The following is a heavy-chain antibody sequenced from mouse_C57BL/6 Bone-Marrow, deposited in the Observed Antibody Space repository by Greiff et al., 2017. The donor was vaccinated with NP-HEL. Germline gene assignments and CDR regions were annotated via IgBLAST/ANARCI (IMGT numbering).Heavy chain of an antibody. Sequence: EVNVVESGGGLVQPKGSLKLSCAASGFSFNTYAMNWVRQAPGTGLEWVARIRRKSNNYATYYADSVNDRFTTSRDDSAGMLYLHMNNLRTEDADMYYYVRAICYDRFAYWGQGTLVTVSA. CDR2: IRRKSNNYAT. J-gene: IGHJ3*01. D-gene: IGHD2-3*01. V-gene: IGHV10-1*01. CDR1: GFSFNTYA. CDR3: VRAICYDRFAY.